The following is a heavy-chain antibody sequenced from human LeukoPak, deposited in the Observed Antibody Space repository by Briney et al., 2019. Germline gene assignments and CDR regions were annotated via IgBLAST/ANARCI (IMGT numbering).Heavy chain of an antibody. CDR3: TTDADNWDDGGWFDP. D-gene: IGHD1-1*01. V-gene: IGHV3-15*01. J-gene: IGHJ5*02. Sequence: SGGSLRLSCAASGFIFSNAWMSWVRQAPGKGLEWVGRIKSKVAGGTIDYAAPVKGRFTIPRDDSKNTLYLQMNSLKTEDTGMYYCTTDADNWDDGGWFDPWGQGSLVTVSS. CDR2: IKSKVAGGTI. CDR1: GFIFSNAW.